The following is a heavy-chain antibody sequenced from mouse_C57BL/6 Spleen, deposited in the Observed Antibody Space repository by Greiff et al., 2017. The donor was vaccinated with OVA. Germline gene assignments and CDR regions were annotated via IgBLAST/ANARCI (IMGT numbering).Heavy chain of an antibody. J-gene: IGHJ4*01. Sequence: EVQLHQSGPELVKPGASVKISCKASGYTFTDYYMNWVKQSHGKSLEWIGDINPNNGGTSYNQKFKGKATLTVDKSSSTAYMELRSLTSEDSAVYYCVHSSGYAMDYWGQGTSVTVSS. V-gene: IGHV1-26*01. CDR1: GYTFTDYY. CDR2: INPNNGGT. CDR3: VHSSGYAMDY. D-gene: IGHD3-2*02.